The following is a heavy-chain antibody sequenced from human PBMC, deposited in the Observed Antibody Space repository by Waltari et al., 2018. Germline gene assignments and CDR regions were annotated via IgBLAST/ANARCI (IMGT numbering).Heavy chain of an antibody. D-gene: IGHD5-12*01. CDR2: IIPIFGTA. J-gene: IGHJ6*03. Sequence: QVQLVQSGAEVKKPGSSVKVSCKASGGTFSSYATSWVRQAPGQGLEWMGGIIPIFGTANYAQKFQGRVTITTDESTSTAYMELSSLRSEDTAVYYCARVTSEMATITSAYYYMDVWGKGTTVTVSS. CDR3: ARVTSEMATITSAYYYMDV. CDR1: GGTFSSYA. V-gene: IGHV1-69*05.